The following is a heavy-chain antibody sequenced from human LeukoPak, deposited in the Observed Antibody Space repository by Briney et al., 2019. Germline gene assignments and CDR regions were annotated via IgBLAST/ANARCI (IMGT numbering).Heavy chain of an antibody. CDR3: AYNWGSGWYFDY. CDR1: GFTFSSYG. V-gene: IGHV3-30*03. D-gene: IGHD6-19*01. J-gene: IGHJ4*02. Sequence: SGGSLRLSCAASGFTFSSYGMHWVRQAPGKGLEWVAVISYDGSNKYYADSVKGRFTISRDNSKNTLYLQMNSLRAEDTAVYYCAYNWGSGWYFDYWGQGTLVTVSS. CDR2: ISYDGSNK.